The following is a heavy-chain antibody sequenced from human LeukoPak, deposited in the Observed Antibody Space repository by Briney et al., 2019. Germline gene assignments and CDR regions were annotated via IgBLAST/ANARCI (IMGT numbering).Heavy chain of an antibody. CDR3: ARDLDY. Sequence: GGSLRLSCAASGFTFSSYSMNWVRQAPGKGLEWVSYISSSSSTIYYADSVKGRFTISRDNAKNSLYLQMNSLRAEDSAVYYCARDLDYWGQGTLVTVSS. J-gene: IGHJ4*02. V-gene: IGHV3-48*04. CDR2: ISSSSSTI. CDR1: GFTFSSYS.